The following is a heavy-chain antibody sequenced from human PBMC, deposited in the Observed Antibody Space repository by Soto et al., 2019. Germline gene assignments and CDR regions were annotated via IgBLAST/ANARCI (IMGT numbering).Heavy chain of an antibody. CDR3: AGHLTPRSSLAQLSL. J-gene: IGHJ4*02. CDR1: GYSFSDYY. Sequence: QVQLVQSGAEVEKPGASVQVSCKTSGYSFSDYYIYWVRQAPGQGLEWMGWINPSSGVTNYAQKFRGRFSMTSDTSITTVYMELSRLTSDDTAVYFCAGHLTPRSSLAQLSLWGQGTLVTVSS. CDR2: INPSSGVT. V-gene: IGHV1-2*02. D-gene: IGHD6-6*01.